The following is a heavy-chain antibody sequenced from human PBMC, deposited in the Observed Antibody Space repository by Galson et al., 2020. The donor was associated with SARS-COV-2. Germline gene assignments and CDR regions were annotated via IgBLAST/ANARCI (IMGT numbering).Heavy chain of an antibody. CDR1: GYTFTSYG. V-gene: IGHV1-18*04. CDR2: ISAYNGNT. D-gene: IGHD5-18*01. J-gene: IGHJ5*02. CDR3: ALSIQLWWNWFDP. Sequence: ASVTVSCKASGYTFTSYGISWVRQAPGQGLEWMGWISAYNGNTNYAQKPQGRVTMTTDTSTITAYMELRSLRSDDTAVYYWALSIQLWWNWFDPWGQGTLGTVSS.